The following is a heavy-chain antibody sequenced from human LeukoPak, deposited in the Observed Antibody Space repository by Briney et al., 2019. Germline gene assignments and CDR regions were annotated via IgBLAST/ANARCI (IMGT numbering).Heavy chain of an antibody. D-gene: IGHD3-22*01. CDR1: GGTFSSCA. J-gene: IGHJ4*02. V-gene: IGHV1-69*13. Sequence: SVKVSCKASGGTFSSCAISWVRQAPGQGLEWMGGIIPIFGTANYAQKFQGRVTITADESTSTAYMDLSSLRSEDTAVYYCARDRADYDSSGYNFDYWGQGTLVTVSS. CDR3: ARDRADYDSSGYNFDY. CDR2: IIPIFGTA.